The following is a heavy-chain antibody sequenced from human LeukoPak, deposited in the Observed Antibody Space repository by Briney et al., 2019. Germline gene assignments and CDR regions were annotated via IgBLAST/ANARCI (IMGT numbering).Heavy chain of an antibody. CDR2: IRRNVYGGTT. CDR3: TTGDDYGVDY. CDR1: GFTFGDYG. D-gene: IGHD4-17*01. V-gene: IGHV3-49*04. Sequence: GGSLRLSCTASGFTFGDYGLSWVRQAPGKGLEWVGFIRRNVYGGTTEYAASVKGRFTISRDDSKSIAYLQMNSLKTEDTAVYYCTTGDDYGVDYWSQGTLVTVSS. J-gene: IGHJ4*02.